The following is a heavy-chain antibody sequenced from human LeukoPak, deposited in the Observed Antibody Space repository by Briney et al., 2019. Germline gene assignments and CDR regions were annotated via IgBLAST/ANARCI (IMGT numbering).Heavy chain of an antibody. CDR3: ALLWFGDGYYYYGMDV. D-gene: IGHD3-10*01. Sequence: HPGRSLRLSCAASGFTFSSYGMHWVRQAPGKGLEWVAVISYDGSKKYYADSVKGRFTISRDNSKNTLYLQMNSLRAEDTAVYYCALLWFGDGYYYYGMDVWGQGTTVTVSS. CDR2: ISYDGSKK. J-gene: IGHJ6*02. V-gene: IGHV3-30*03. CDR1: GFTFSSYG.